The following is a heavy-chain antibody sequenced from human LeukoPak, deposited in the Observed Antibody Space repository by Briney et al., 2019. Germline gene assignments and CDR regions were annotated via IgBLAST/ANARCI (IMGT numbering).Heavy chain of an antibody. CDR1: GASISTYF. V-gene: IGHV4-4*07. CDR3: AREYGDQGTRNFDY. J-gene: IGHJ4*02. CDR2: IYPNGAI. D-gene: IGHD4-17*01. Sequence: PSETLSLTCTVSGASISTYFWTWIRQPAGKGLEWIGRIYPNGAINYNPSLESRVTMSVDTSKNQFSLKLISVTAADTAVYYCAREYGDQGTRNFDYWGQGGLVTVSS.